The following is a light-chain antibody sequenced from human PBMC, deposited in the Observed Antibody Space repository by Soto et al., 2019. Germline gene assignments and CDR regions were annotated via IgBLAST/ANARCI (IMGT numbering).Light chain of an antibody. V-gene: IGLV6-57*01. CDR2: EDN. J-gene: IGLJ3*02. Sequence: NFMLTQPHSVSASPGKTVTISCTRSSGSIASNYVQWYQQRPGSSPTTVIYEDNQRPSGVPDRFSGSIDSSSNSASLTISGLKTEDEADYYCQSYDSSSNWVFGGGTQLTVL. CDR1: SGSIASNY. CDR3: QSYDSSSNWV.